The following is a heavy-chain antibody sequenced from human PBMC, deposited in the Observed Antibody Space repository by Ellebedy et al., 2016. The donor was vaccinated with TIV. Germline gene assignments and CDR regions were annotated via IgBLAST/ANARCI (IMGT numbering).Heavy chain of an antibody. D-gene: IGHD5-24*01. Sequence: SETLSLTXTVSGGSISSGGYYWSWIRQHPGKGLEWIGYIYYSGSTYYNPSLKSRVTISVDTSKNQFSLKLSSVTAADTAVYYCARDRREMATMYGYWGQGTLVTVSS. CDR3: ARDRREMATMYGY. CDR1: GGSISSGGYY. J-gene: IGHJ4*02. CDR2: IYYSGST. V-gene: IGHV4-31*03.